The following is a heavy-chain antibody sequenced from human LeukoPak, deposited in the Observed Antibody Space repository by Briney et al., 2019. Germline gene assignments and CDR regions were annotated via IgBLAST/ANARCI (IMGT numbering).Heavy chain of an antibody. D-gene: IGHD6-13*01. CDR2: IYYSGST. CDR3: ARDEYSSSWYQH. CDR1: GGSISSYY. V-gene: IGHV4-59*01. Sequence: SETLSLTCTVSGGSISSYYWSWIRQPPGKGLEWIGYIYYSGSTIYNPSLKSRVTISVDTSKNHFSLKLSSVPAADTAVYYCARDEYSSSWYQHWGQGTLVTVSS. J-gene: IGHJ4*02.